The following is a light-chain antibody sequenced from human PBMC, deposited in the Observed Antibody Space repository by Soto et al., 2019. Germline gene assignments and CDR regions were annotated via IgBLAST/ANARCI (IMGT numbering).Light chain of an antibody. CDR3: QQYSVSPLS. CDR2: DAS. Sequence: EIVLTQSPSTLSLSPGERATLSCRASQSVSSQLAWYQQKPGQAPRLLIYDASNRATGIPARFSGSGSATDFTLTISSLEPEDFAVYYCQQYSVSPLSFGGGTKVDIK. J-gene: IGKJ4*02. V-gene: IGKV3-11*01. CDR1: QSVSSQ.